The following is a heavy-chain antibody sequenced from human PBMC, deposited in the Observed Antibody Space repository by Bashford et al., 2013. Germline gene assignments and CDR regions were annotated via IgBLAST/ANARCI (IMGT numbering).Heavy chain of an antibody. Sequence: VRQAPGKGLEWVGRIKSKTDGGTTDYAAPVKGRFTISRDDSKNTLYLQMNSLKTEDTAVYYCTTVPHCTSTSCAGILDYWGQGTLVTVSS. D-gene: IGHD2-2*01. V-gene: IGHV3-15*01. CDR3: TTVPHCTSTSCAGILDY. CDR2: IKSKTDGGTT. J-gene: IGHJ4*02.